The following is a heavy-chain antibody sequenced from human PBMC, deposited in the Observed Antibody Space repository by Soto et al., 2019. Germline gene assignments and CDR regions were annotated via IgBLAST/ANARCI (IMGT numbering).Heavy chain of an antibody. CDR3: ARVTTGYLDY. J-gene: IGHJ4*02. CDR1: GGSISGYY. Sequence: SETLSLTCAVSGGSISGYYWTWIRQPPGRGLAYIGDIFYTGSTNYNPSLESRVSISVEAAKNQFSLKLTSVTAADTAVYYCARVTTGYLDYWGQGTLVTVSS. CDR2: IFYTGST. D-gene: IGHD3-9*01. V-gene: IGHV4-59*01.